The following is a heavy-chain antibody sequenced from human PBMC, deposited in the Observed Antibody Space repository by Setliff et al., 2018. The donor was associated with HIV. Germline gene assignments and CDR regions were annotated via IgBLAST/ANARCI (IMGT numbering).Heavy chain of an antibody. V-gene: IGHV1-69*13. CDR3: ARWPTTASRYYYYYMDV. CDR1: GVTFSSYA. J-gene: IGHJ6*03. CDR2: IIPIFGTG. D-gene: IGHD4-17*01. Sequence: SVKVSCKASGVTFSSYAISWVRQAPGQGLEWMGGIIPIFGTGNSAQKFQDRVTITADDSTSTAYMELSRLRSDDTAVHYCARWPTTASRYYYYYMDVWGKGTTVTVSS.